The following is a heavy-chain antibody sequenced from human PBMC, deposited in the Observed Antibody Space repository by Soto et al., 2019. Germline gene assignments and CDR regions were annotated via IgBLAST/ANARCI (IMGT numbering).Heavy chain of an antibody. V-gene: IGHV3-7*03. D-gene: IGHD3-3*01. J-gene: IGHJ4*02. Sequence: SGGSLRLSCAASGGAFNNYWMSWVRQAPGKGPEWVASIEYDGSEKYYLDSVKGRFTVSRDNAKNSLSMHLNSLRADDTAVYYCVRDVGPITIFGEALSGYFDSWGQGTLVTVSS. CDR1: GGAFNNYW. CDR3: VRDVGPITIFGEALSGYFDS. CDR2: IEYDGSEK.